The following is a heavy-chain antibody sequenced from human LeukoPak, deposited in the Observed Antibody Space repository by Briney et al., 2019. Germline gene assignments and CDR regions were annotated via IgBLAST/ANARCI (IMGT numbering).Heavy chain of an antibody. Sequence: SETLSLTCTVSGGSISSSSYYWGWIRQPPGKGLEWIGSIYYSGSTYYNPSLKSRVTISVDTSKNQFSLKLSSVTAADTAVYYCARDGGIVVVVAGGPGMDVWGQGTTVTVSS. J-gene: IGHJ6*02. D-gene: IGHD2-15*01. CDR1: GGSISSSSYY. CDR2: IYYSGST. V-gene: IGHV4-39*07. CDR3: ARDGGIVVVVAGGPGMDV.